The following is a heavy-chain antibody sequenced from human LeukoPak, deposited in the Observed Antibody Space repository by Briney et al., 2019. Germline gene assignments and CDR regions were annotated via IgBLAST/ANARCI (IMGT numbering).Heavy chain of an antibody. J-gene: IGHJ4*02. CDR3: AKSQLWAPDYFDY. CDR2: ISGTGDST. CDR1: GFSFSNYG. Sequence: GGSLRLSCVVSGFSFSNYGMSWVRQAPGKGLEWVSAISGTGDSTYYADSVKGRFSISRDNSKNTLYLHMNSLRAEDTAVYYCAKSQLWAPDYFDYWGQGTLVTVSS. V-gene: IGHV3-23*01. D-gene: IGHD5-18*01.